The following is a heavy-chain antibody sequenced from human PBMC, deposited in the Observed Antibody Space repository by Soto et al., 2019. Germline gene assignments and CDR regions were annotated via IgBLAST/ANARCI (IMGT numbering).Heavy chain of an antibody. CDR2: INPSGGST. CDR1: GYTFTSYY. Sequence: ASVKVSCKASGYTFTSYYMHWVRQAPGQGLEWMGIINPSGGSTSYAQKFQGRVTMTRDTSTSTVYMELSSLRSEDTAVYYCARVPRNYDSSGYYYMAFSVWGQGXTVTVSS. CDR3: ARVPRNYDSSGYYYMAFSV. J-gene: IGHJ6*02. D-gene: IGHD3-22*01. V-gene: IGHV1-46*01.